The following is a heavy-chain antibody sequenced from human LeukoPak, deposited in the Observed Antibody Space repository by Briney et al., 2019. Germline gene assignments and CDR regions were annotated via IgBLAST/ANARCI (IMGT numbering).Heavy chain of an antibody. CDR3: VRDRQYSGYEWDY. CDR1: GFTFSSYS. V-gene: IGHV3-21*01. CDR2: ISSSSSYI. Sequence: GGSLRLSCAASGFTFSSYSMNWVRQAPGKGLEWVSSISSSSSYIYYADSVKGRSTISRDNAKNSLYLQMNSLRAEDTAVYYCVRDRQYSGYEWDYWGQGTLVTVSS. J-gene: IGHJ4*02. D-gene: IGHD5-12*01.